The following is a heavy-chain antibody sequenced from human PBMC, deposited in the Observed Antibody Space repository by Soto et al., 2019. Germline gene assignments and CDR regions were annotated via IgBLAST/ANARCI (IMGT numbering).Heavy chain of an antibody. CDR2: TYYRSKWYN. CDR1: GDSVSTNGAT. D-gene: IGHD3-22*01. J-gene: IGHJ4*02. CDR3: ARYQNYYDSSGYLNNYFDY. Sequence: SQTLSLTCAISGDSVSTNGATWDWIRQSPSRGLEWLGRTYYRSKWYNDYAVSVKGRITINPDTSNNQLSLQLNSVTPDDTAVYYCARYQNYYDSSGYLNNYFDYWGQGTLVTVSS. V-gene: IGHV6-1*01.